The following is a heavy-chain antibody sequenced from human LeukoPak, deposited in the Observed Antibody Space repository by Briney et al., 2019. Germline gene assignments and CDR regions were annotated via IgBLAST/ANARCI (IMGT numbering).Heavy chain of an antibody. CDR3: ARGDCSSTICYSPMDV. CDR2: IYRTGST. CDR1: GYSINNVHY. Sequence: SETLSLTCTVSGYSINNVHYWVWIRQPPGEGLEWISRIYRTGSTNYNPSLKSRVTISVDTSKNQFSLKVRSVTAADTAVYYCARGDCSSTICYSPMDVWGKGTTVTVSS. D-gene: IGHD2-2*01. J-gene: IGHJ6*03. V-gene: IGHV4-38-2*02.